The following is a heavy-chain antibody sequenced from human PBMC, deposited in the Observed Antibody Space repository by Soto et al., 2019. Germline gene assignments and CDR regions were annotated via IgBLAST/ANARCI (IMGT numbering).Heavy chain of an antibody. Sequence: QVQLVESGAEVKKPGASVKVSCKASGYTFTDYGISWVRQAPGQGLEWMGWISGYNGNTKYAQKFQGRVTMTTDTPTSTAYMELRSLRSDDTAVYYCARDREYYYDSSGNYYYHYGLDVWGQGTTVTVS. CDR1: GYTFTDYG. CDR2: ISGYNGNT. V-gene: IGHV1-18*04. D-gene: IGHD3-22*01. J-gene: IGHJ6*02. CDR3: ARDREYYYDSSGNYYYHYGLDV.